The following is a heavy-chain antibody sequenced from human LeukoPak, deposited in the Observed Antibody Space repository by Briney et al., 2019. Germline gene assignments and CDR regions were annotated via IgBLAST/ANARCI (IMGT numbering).Heavy chain of an antibody. CDR1: GGSISSGDYY. D-gene: IGHD3-10*01. Sequence: SETLSLTCTVSGGSISSGDYYWSWIRQPPGKGLEWIGYIYYSGSTYYNPSLKSRVTISVDTSKHQYSLKLSSVTAADTAVYYCARGQPLQTMVLDAFDIWGQGTMVTVSS. V-gene: IGHV4-30-4*08. CDR2: IYYSGST. CDR3: ARGQPLQTMVLDAFDI. J-gene: IGHJ3*02.